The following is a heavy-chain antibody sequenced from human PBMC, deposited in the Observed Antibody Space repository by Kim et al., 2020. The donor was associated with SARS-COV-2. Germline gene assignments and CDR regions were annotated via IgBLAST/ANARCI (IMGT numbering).Heavy chain of an antibody. CDR3: ARGYSSSWYWAFDI. Sequence: PGSVKGRFAISRENAKNSWYLQMISLGAGDTAVYYCARGYSSSWYWAFDIWGQGTMVTVSS. J-gene: IGHJ3*02. D-gene: IGHD6-13*01. V-gene: IGHV3-13*01.